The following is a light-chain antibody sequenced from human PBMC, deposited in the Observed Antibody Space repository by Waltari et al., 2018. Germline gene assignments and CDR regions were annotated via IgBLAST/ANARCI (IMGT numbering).Light chain of an antibody. Sequence: QSALTQPASVSGSPGQSITISCTGTSSDVGAYNFVSWYQQHPGKAPHLIIYEVSKRPPGVSNRFSGSKSDNTASLTISGLQAEDEADYYCSSYTTSTAPGVFGAGTKVTVL. V-gene: IGLV2-14*01. CDR1: SSDVGAYNF. CDR3: SSYTTSTAPGV. J-gene: IGLJ1*01. CDR2: EVS.